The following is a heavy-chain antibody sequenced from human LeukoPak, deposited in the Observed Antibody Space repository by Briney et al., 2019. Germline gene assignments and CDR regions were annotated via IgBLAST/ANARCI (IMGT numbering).Heavy chain of an antibody. V-gene: IGHV4-59*01. D-gene: IGHD2-15*01. CDR3: ARDQGFCSGGSCYRRFDP. CDR1: GGSISSYY. Sequence: PSETLSLTCSGSGGSISSYYWSWIRQPPGKGLEWIGYIYYGGRTNYNPSLESRVTTSVDSTNKQFSLKLSSVTAAAAAVYYCARDQGFCSGGSCYRRFDPWGQGTLVTVSS. J-gene: IGHJ5*02. CDR2: IYYGGRT.